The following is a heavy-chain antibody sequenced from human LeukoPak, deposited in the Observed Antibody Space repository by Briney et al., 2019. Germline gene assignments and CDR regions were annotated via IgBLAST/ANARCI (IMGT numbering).Heavy chain of an antibody. CDR3: ARDGLYSYGYSYFDF. D-gene: IGHD5-18*01. CDR2: IHADGTT. V-gene: IGHV4-4*07. J-gene: IGHJ4*02. CDR1: GVSVSSYH. Sequence: SETLSLTCAVSGVSVSSYHWSWIRQPAGKRLEWLGRIHADGTTNYNPSLDSRVTLSVDTSKNQFSLELRSVTAADTAVYYCARDGLYSYGYSYFDFWGQGTLVTVSS.